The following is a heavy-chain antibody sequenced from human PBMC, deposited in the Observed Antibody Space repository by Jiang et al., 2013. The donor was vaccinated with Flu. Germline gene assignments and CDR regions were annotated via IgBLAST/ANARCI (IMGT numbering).Heavy chain of an antibody. Sequence: FSSYAISWVRQAPGQGLEWMGGIIPIFGTANYAQKFQGRVTITADESTSTAYMELSSLRSEDTAVYYCASPLINSGDWSGPYHAFDIWGQGTMVTVSS. CDR3: ASPLINSGDWSGPYHAFDI. CDR2: IIPIFGTA. J-gene: IGHJ3*02. CDR1: FSSYA. V-gene: IGHV1-69*01. D-gene: IGHD3-3*01.